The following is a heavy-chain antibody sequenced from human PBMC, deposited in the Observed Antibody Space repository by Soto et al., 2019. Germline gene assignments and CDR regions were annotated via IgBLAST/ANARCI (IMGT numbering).Heavy chain of an antibody. J-gene: IGHJ4*02. CDR2: ISSSSSTI. CDR3: ARDVPPVVVAATQKGNFDY. Sequence: EVQLVESGGGLVQPGGSLRLSCAASGFTFSSYSMNWVRQAPGKGLEWVSYISSSSSTIYYADSVKGRFTISRDNAKNSLYLQMNSLRAEDTAVYYCARDVPPVVVAATQKGNFDYWGQGTLVTVSS. CDR1: GFTFSSYS. V-gene: IGHV3-48*01. D-gene: IGHD2-15*01.